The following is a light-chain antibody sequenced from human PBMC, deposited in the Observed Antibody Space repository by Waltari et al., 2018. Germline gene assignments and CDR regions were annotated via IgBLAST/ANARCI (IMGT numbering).Light chain of an antibody. Sequence: QSALTQPASVAGSPGQSITVSCTGTRSDFGGSSYVSWYQQHPGRAPKLIIYEVNKWPSGVSNRFSGSKSGNTASLTISGLQAEDEADYYCCSYAGTSTLIFGGGTKVTVL. CDR3: CSYAGTSTLI. CDR1: RSDFGGSSY. V-gene: IGLV2-23*02. J-gene: IGLJ2*01. CDR2: EVN.